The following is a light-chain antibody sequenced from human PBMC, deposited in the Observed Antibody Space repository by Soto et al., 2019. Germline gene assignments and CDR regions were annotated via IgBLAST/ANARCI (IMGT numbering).Light chain of an antibody. J-gene: IGLJ1*01. CDR2: EVT. V-gene: IGLV2-18*02. CDR3: SSYTSTSRYV. Sequence: SVLPQPPSVSGSPGQSVTISCTGTSSDVGKYDRVSWYQQPPGTAPKLIIYEVTNRPSGVPARFSGSKSGNTASLTISGLQAEDEADYYCSSYTSTSRYVFGAGTKVTVL. CDR1: SSDVGKYDR.